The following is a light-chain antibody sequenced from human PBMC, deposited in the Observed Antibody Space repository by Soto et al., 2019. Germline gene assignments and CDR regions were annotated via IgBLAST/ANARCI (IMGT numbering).Light chain of an antibody. V-gene: IGLV2-14*01. CDR3: SSYTSSGTLGVV. Sequence: QSVLTQPASVSGSPGQSITISCTGTSSDVGGYNYVSWYQQHPGKAPKLMIYEVSNRPSGVSNRFSGSKSGNTASLTISGLQAEDEADYYCSSYTSSGTLGVVFGGGTKVTVL. CDR2: EVS. J-gene: IGLJ2*01. CDR1: SSDVGGYNY.